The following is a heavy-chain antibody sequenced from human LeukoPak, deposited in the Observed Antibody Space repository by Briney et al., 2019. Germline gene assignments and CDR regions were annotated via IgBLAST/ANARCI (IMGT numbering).Heavy chain of an antibody. CDR2: IYHSGST. Sequence: PSETLSLTCAVSGYSISSGYYWGWIRQPPGKGLEWIGSIYHSGSTYYNPSLKSRVTISVDTSKNQFSLKLSSVTAADTAVYYCARSGGVDLEIDCWGQGTLVTVSS. V-gene: IGHV4-38-2*01. J-gene: IGHJ4*02. D-gene: IGHD1-1*01. CDR1: GYSISSGYY. CDR3: ARSGGVDLEIDC.